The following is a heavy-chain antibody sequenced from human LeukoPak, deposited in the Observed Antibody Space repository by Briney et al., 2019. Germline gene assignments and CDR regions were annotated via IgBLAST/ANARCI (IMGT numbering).Heavy chain of an antibody. Sequence: GGSLRLSCAASGFTFDDYAMHWVRQAPGKGLEWVSLISGEGGSTYYADSVKGRFTISRDNSKNTLYLQMNSLRAEDTAVYYCAKDFYDFWSGYYPYFDYWGQGTLVTVSS. CDR3: AKDFYDFWSGYYPYFDY. CDR1: GFTFDDYA. V-gene: IGHV3-43*02. J-gene: IGHJ4*02. CDR2: ISGEGGST. D-gene: IGHD3-3*01.